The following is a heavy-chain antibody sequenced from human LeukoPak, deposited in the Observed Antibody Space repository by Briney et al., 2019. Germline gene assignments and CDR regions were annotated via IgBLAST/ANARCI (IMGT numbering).Heavy chain of an antibody. CDR2: ISWNSGSI. J-gene: IGHJ4*02. D-gene: IGHD6-13*01. V-gene: IGHV3-9*01. CDR3: AKDYEAGGHSSSWYRYFDY. Sequence: GGSLRLSCAASGFTVSSNYMSWVRQAPGKGLEWVSGISWNSGSIGYADPVKGRFTISRDNAKNSLYLQMNSLRAEDTALYYCAKDYEAGGHSSSWYRYFDYWGQGTLVTVSS. CDR1: GFTVSSNY.